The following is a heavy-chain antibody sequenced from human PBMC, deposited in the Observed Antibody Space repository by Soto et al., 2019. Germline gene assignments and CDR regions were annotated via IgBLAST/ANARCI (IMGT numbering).Heavy chain of an antibody. J-gene: IGHJ3*02. Sequence: QVQLVQSGAEVKKPGSSVKVSCKAYGGTFSSYAISWVRQSPGQGLEWMGGIIPIFGTANYAQKFQGRVTITADESTSTAYMELRSLRAEDTAVYYCARASRDYYGSGSHDAFDIWCQGTMVTVS. D-gene: IGHD3-10*01. CDR1: GGTFSSYA. V-gene: IGHV1-69*01. CDR2: IIPIFGTA. CDR3: ARASRDYYGSGSHDAFDI.